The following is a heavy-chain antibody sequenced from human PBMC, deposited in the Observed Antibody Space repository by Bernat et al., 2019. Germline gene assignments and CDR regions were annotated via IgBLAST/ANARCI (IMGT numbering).Heavy chain of an antibody. D-gene: IGHD5-24*01. CDR3: ARSPGDVEMATI. J-gene: IGHJ4*02. Sequence: QVQLVQSGAEVKKPGSSVKVSCKASGGTFSSYTISWVRQAPGQGLEWMGRIIPILGIANYAQKFQGRVTITADKTTSPAYMEMSSLRSEDTAVYYCARSPGDVEMATIWGQGTMATVSS. CDR1: GGTFSSYT. V-gene: IGHV1-69*02. CDR2: IIPILGIA.